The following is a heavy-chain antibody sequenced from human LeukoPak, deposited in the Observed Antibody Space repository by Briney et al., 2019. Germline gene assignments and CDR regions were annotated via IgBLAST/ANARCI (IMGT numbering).Heavy chain of an antibody. V-gene: IGHV6-1*01. D-gene: IGHD1-7*01. J-gene: IGHJ3*02. CDR1: GDSVSSNSAA. Sequence: SQTLSLNCAISGDSVSSNSAAWNWIRQSPSRGLEWLGRTYYRSKWYNDYAVSVKSRITINPDTSKNQFSLQLNSVTPEDTAVYYCARDIAWNYEGAFDIWGQGTMVTVSS. CDR3: ARDIAWNYEGAFDI. CDR2: TYYRSKWYN.